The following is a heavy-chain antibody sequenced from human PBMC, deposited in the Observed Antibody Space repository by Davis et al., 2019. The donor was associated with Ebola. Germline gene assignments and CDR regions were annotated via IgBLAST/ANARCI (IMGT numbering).Heavy chain of an antibody. Sequence: SETLSLTCTVSGGSISSSSYYWGWIRQPPGKGLEWIGYIYYSGSTNYNPSLKSRVTISVDTSKNQFSLKLSSVTAADTAVYYCARHGIAVDYWGQGTLVTVSS. CDR1: GGSISSSSYY. J-gene: IGHJ4*02. V-gene: IGHV4-61*05. D-gene: IGHD6-19*01. CDR3: ARHGIAVDY. CDR2: IYYSGST.